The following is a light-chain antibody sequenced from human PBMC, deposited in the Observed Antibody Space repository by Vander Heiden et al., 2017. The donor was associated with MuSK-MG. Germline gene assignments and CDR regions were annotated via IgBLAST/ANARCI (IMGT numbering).Light chain of an antibody. V-gene: IGLV3-21*02. CDR3: QVWDSTTDQVV. CDR2: DDS. J-gene: IGLJ7*01. Sequence: SYMQTQPPSVSVAPGQTATITCGGNKIGTKSVHWYHQKPGQAPVLVVSDDSDRPSGIPERFSGSNSGNTATLTIRRVEAGDEADYFCQVWDSTTDQVVFGGGTQLTVL. CDR1: KIGTKS.